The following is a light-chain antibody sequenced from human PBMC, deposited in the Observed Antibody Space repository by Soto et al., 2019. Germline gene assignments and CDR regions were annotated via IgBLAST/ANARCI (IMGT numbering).Light chain of an antibody. CDR2: EDD. J-gene: IGLJ2*01. Sequence: NFMLTQPHSVSASPGKTVTISCTRSSGNIADNFVQWYQQRPGSSPTTVIYEDDERPSGVPDRFSGSIDSSSNSASLTISGLKTEDEADYYCQSYNSSHVIIGGGTKLTVL. V-gene: IGLV6-57*01. CDR3: QSYNSSHVI. CDR1: SGNIADNF.